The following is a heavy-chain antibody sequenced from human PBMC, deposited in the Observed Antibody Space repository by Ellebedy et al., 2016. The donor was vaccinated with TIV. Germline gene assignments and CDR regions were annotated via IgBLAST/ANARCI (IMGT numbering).Heavy chain of an antibody. CDR1: GGSISSYY. CDR3: AGGSEAFDI. V-gene: IGHV4-59*13. Sequence: SETLSLTXTVSGGSISSYYWSWIRQPPGKGLEWIGYIYYSGSINYNPSLKSRVTISVDTSKNQFSLKLSSVTAADTAVYYCAGGSEAFDIWGQGTMVTVSS. CDR2: IYYSGSI. J-gene: IGHJ3*02. D-gene: IGHD3-16*01.